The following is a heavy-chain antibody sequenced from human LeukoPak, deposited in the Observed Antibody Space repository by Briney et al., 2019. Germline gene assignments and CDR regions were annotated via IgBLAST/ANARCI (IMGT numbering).Heavy chain of an antibody. D-gene: IGHD3-3*01. CDR3: AKETNYDFWSGYVGYGMDV. V-gene: IGHV3-23*01. Sequence: PGGSLRLSCAASGFTFSSYAMSWVRQAPGKGLEWVSAISGSGGSTYYADSVKGRFTISRDNSKNTLYLQMNSLRAEDTAVYYCAKETNYDFWSGYVGYGMDVWGQGTTVTVSS. CDR1: GFTFSSYA. J-gene: IGHJ6*02. CDR2: ISGSGGST.